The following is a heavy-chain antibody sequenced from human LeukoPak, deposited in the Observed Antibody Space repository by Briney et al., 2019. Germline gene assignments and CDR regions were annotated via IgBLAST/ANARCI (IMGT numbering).Heavy chain of an antibody. CDR1: GYTFTSYD. V-gene: IGHV1-8*01. Sequence: ASVKVSCKASGYTFTSYDINWVRQATGQGLEWMGWMNPNSGNTGYAQKFQGRVTTTRNTSISTAYMELSSLRSEDTAVYYCARGTLYCSSTSCYASFDYWGQGTLVTISS. CDR2: MNPNSGNT. CDR3: ARGTLYCSSTSCYASFDY. J-gene: IGHJ4*02. D-gene: IGHD2-2*01.